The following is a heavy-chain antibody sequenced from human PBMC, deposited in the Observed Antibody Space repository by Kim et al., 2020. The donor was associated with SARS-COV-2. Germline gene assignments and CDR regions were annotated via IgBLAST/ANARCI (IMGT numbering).Heavy chain of an antibody. V-gene: IGHV3-33*01. D-gene: IGHD6-13*01. CDR3: ARDTSSWYYFDY. Sequence: ADPVKGRFTISRDNSKNTLYLQMNSLRAEDTAVYYCARDTSSWYYFDYWGQGTLVTVSS. J-gene: IGHJ4*02.